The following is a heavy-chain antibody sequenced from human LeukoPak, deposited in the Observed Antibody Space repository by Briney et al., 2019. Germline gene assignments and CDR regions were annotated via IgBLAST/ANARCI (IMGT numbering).Heavy chain of an antibody. V-gene: IGHV4-34*01. D-gene: IGHD3-10*01. CDR2: INHSGST. Sequence: SETLSLTCAVYGGSFSGYYWSWIRQPPGKGLEWIGEINHSGSTNYNPSLKSRVTISVDTSKNQFSLKLSSVTAADTAVYYCARRRITMVRGVITSFDYWGQGTPVTVSS. CDR3: ARRRITMVRGVITSFDY. CDR1: GGSFSGYY. J-gene: IGHJ4*02.